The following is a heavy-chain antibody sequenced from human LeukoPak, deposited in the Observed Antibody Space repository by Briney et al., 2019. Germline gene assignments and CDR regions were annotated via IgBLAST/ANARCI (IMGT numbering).Heavy chain of an antibody. CDR3: VRASSSQGLG. J-gene: IGHJ4*02. V-gene: IGHV3-74*01. D-gene: IGHD6-6*01. CDR1: GFTFSSYW. Sequence: PGGFLRLSCAASGFTFSSYWMHWVRQAPGKGLVWVSRINTDGSSTIYADSVKGRFTISRDNAKNTLYLQMNSLRDEDTAVYYCVRASSSQGLGWGQGTLVTVSS. CDR2: INTDGSST.